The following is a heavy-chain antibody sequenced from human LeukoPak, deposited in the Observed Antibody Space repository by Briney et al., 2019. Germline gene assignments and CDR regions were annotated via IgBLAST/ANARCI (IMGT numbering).Heavy chain of an antibody. CDR3: ARVIVNDQSIAD. J-gene: IGHJ4*02. CDR1: GGSISSGGYY. D-gene: IGHD6-6*01. Sequence: SETLSLTCTVSGGSISSGGYYWSWIRQHPGKGLEWIGYIYYSGSTYYNPSLKSRVTISVDTSKNQFSLKLSSVTAADTAVYYCARVIVNDQSIADWGQGTLVTVSS. V-gene: IGHV4-31*03. CDR2: IYYSGST.